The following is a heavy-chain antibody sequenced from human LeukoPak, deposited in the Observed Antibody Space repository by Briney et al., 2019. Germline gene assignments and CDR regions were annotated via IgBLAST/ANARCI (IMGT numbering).Heavy chain of an antibody. CDR1: GFTFSDYY. V-gene: IGHV3-11*04. J-gene: IGHJ5*02. D-gene: IGHD6-13*01. CDR3: ARGLAGSSWPYNWFDP. Sequence: GGSLRLSCAASGFTFSDYYMSWIRQAPGKGLEWVSYISSSGSTIYYADSVKGRFTISRDNAKNSLYLQMNSLRAEDTAVYYCARGLAGSSWPYNWFDPWGQGTLVTVSS. CDR2: ISSSGSTI.